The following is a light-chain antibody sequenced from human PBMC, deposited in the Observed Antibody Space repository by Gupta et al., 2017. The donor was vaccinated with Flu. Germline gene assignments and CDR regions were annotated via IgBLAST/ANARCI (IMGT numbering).Light chain of an antibody. V-gene: IGKV1-39*01. J-gene: IGKJ2*01. CDR3: LQSDDTRRT. Sequence: DIHMTHSPSSLSASVGDRLTITSRESDSISTFMQCYQQKRGEAPKLLIGTATSSQTGVPSRFSRSASGTFFTLTISMLPAEDVASYCCLQSDDTRRTFGQGTKLEIK. CDR1: DSISTF. CDR2: TAT.